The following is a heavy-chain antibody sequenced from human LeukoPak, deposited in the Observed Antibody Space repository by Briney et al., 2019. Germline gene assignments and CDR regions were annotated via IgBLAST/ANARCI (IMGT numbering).Heavy chain of an antibody. CDR3: ARRLVDSSASQVSDH. Sequence: SETLSLTCAVYEGSFSGYYWSWIRQSPGEGLEWIGEINDSGVTNCNPSLESRVILSVDTSKNQFSLRLSSVTAADTAVYYCARRLVDSSASQVSDHWGQGTLVTVPS. D-gene: IGHD2-2*01. J-gene: IGHJ4*02. CDR2: INDSGVT. V-gene: IGHV4-34*01. CDR1: EGSFSGYY.